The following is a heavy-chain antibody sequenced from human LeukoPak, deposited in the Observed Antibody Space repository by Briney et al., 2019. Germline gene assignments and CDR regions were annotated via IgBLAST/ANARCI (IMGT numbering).Heavy chain of an antibody. Sequence: GGSLRLSCAASGFTFSSYEMNWVRQAPGKGLEWVSYISSSGSTIYYADSVKGRFTISRDNAKNSLYLQMNSLRAEDTAVYYCASPGYYYDSSGYWYWGQGTLVTVS. J-gene: IGHJ4*02. V-gene: IGHV3-48*03. CDR2: ISSSGSTI. CDR1: GFTFSSYE. CDR3: ASPGYYYDSSGYWY. D-gene: IGHD3-22*01.